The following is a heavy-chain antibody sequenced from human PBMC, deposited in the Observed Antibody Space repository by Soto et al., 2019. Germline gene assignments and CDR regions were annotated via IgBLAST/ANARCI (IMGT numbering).Heavy chain of an antibody. CDR2: ISWNSGSI. D-gene: IGHD6-19*01. CDR3: AKDIHPSYSSGWPDY. Sequence: EVQLVESGGGLVQPGRSLRLSCAASGFTFDDYAMHWVRQAPGKGLEWVSGISWNSGSIGYADSVKGRFTISRDNAKNSLYLQMNSLRAEDTALYYCAKDIHPSYSSGWPDYWGQGTLVTVSS. CDR1: GFTFDDYA. J-gene: IGHJ4*02. V-gene: IGHV3-9*01.